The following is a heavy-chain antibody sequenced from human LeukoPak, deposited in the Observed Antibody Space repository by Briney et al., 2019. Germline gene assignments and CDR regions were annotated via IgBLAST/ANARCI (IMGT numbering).Heavy chain of an antibody. J-gene: IGHJ4*02. CDR3: ANFGSGSRTDDY. CDR2: ISSSSSYI. V-gene: IGHV3-21*01. Sequence: GGSLRLSCAASGFTFSSYEMNWVRQAPGKGLEWVSSISSSSSYIYYADSVKGRFTISRDNAKNSLYLQMNSLRAEDTAVYYCANFGSGSRTDDYWGQGTLVTVSS. CDR1: GFTFSSYE. D-gene: IGHD3-3*01.